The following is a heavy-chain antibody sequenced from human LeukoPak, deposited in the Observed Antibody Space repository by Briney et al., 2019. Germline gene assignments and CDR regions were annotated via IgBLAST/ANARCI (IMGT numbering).Heavy chain of an antibody. CDR2: IIPIFGTA. J-gene: IGHJ4*02. Sequence: ASVKVSCKASGGTFSSYAISWVRQAPGQGLEWMGGIIPIFGTANYAQKFQGRVTMTTDTSTSTAYMELRSLRSDDTAVYYCARVPESGWYYFDYWGQGTLVTVSS. D-gene: IGHD6-19*01. V-gene: IGHV1-69*05. CDR3: ARVPESGWYYFDY. CDR1: GGTFSSYA.